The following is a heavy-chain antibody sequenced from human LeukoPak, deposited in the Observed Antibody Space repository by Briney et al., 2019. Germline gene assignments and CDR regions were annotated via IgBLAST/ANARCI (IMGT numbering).Heavy chain of an antibody. D-gene: IGHD5-18*01. CDR2: ISSSSTTI. CDR3: AKEFPDTAMSPFDY. CDR1: GFTFSTYA. V-gene: IGHV3-48*01. Sequence: GGSLRLSCVASGFTFSTYAMSWVRQAPGKGLEWVSYISSSSTTIFYADSVKGRFTISRDNSKNTLYLQMNSLRAEDTAVYYCAKEFPDTAMSPFDYWGQGTLVTVSS. J-gene: IGHJ4*02.